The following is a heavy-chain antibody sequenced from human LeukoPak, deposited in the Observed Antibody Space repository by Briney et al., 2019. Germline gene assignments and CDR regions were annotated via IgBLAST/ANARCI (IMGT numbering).Heavy chain of an antibody. CDR3: ARPYSISWDLDS. CDR1: GFTFSSYN. Sequence: PGGSLRLSCAASGFTFSSYNMNWVRQAPGKGLEWVATIKQDESEKNYVDSVKGRFTISRDNAKNSLYLQMNSLRAEDTAVYYCARPYSISWDLDSWGQGTLVTVSS. CDR2: IKQDESEK. J-gene: IGHJ5*01. D-gene: IGHD6-13*01. V-gene: IGHV3-7*01.